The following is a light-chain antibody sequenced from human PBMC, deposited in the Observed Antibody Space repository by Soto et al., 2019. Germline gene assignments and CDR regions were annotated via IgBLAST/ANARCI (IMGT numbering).Light chain of an antibody. CDR2: DTS. CDR1: QSVNNY. Sequence: VLTQSPGTLSLSPGERATLSCRASQSVNNYLAWYQQKPGQAPRLLIYDTSDRASGIPARFSGSGSGTDFTLAISSLQPEDSATYYCLQDINYPWTFGQGTKV. CDR3: LQDINYPWT. J-gene: IGKJ1*01. V-gene: IGKV3-11*01.